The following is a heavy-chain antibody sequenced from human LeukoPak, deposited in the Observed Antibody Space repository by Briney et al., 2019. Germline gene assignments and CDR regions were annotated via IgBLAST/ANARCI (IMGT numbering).Heavy chain of an antibody. D-gene: IGHD5-18*01. CDR2: IGEDGSEK. V-gene: IGHV3-7*03. CDR1: GFTFSSYW. Sequence: GGSLRLSCAASGFTFSSYWMTWVRQAPGKGLEWVANIGEDGSEKYYVDSVKGRFTISRDNAKNSLYLQVNSLRAEDTAVYYCASSRGYSYGYRDWFDYWGQGTLVTVSS. CDR3: ASSRGYSYGYRDWFDY. J-gene: IGHJ4*02.